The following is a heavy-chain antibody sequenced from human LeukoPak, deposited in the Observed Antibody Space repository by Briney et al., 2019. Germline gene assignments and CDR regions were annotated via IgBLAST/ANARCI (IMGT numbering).Heavy chain of an antibody. Sequence: SETLSLTCSVSGGSISSGSYSWSWIRQPPGKGLEWIGYIYPRGSTYYNPSLKSRVILSLDKSANQFSLNLSSVTAADTAVYYCARFSPRAMGNYLDFWGQGTLVTVSS. D-gene: IGHD7-27*01. CDR1: GGSISSGSYS. CDR2: IYPRGST. J-gene: IGHJ4*02. CDR3: ARFSPRAMGNYLDF. V-gene: IGHV4-30-2*01.